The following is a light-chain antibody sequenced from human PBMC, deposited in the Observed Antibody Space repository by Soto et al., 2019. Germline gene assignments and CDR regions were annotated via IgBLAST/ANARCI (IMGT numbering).Light chain of an antibody. CDR3: SSYTSSSTLGV. CDR1: SSNIGSNA. CDR2: DVS. J-gene: IGLJ1*01. V-gene: IGLV2-14*01. Sequence: QSVLTQPPSASGTPGQRVTISCSGSSSNIGSNAVHWYQQHPGKAPKLMIYDVSNRPSGVSNRFSGSKSGNTASLTISGLQAEDEADYYCSSYTSSSTLGVFGTGTKVTVL.